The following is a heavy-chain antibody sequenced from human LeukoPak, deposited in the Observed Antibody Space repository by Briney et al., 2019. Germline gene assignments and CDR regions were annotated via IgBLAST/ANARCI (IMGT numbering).Heavy chain of an antibody. Sequence: ASVKVSCKASGYTFTSHGISWVRQAPGQGLEWMGWISAYNGNTNYAQKLQGRVTMTTDTSTSTAYMELRSLRSDDTAVYHCARDPYLCSSTSCYFWFDPWGQGTLVTVSS. CDR3: ARDPYLCSSTSCYFWFDP. V-gene: IGHV1-18*01. D-gene: IGHD2-2*01. CDR2: ISAYNGNT. CDR1: GYTFTSHG. J-gene: IGHJ5*02.